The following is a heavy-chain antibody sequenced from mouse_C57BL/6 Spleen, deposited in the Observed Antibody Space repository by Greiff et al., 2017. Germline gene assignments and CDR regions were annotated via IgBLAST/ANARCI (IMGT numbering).Heavy chain of an antibody. CDR3: ARPLLLRDAMDY. CDR1: GFTFSDYG. CDR2: ISSGSSTI. V-gene: IGHV5-17*01. J-gene: IGHJ4*01. Sequence: DVKLVESGGGLVKPGGSLKLSCAASGFTFSDYGMHWVRQAPEKGLEWVAYISSGSSTIYYADTVKGRFTISRDNAKNTLFLQMTSLRSEDTAMYYCARPLLLRDAMDYWGQGTSVTVSS. D-gene: IGHD1-1*01.